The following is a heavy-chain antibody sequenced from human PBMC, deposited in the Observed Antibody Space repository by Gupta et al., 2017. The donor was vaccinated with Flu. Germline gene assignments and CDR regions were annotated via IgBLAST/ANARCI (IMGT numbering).Heavy chain of an antibody. CDR1: GYTFTDYY. Sequence: VQLVQSGAEVKKPGASVAVACKASGYTFTDYYIHWVRQAPGQGLEWMGWFNPNSGATNIAPKFQGRVTMMRATSIDTAYMELTSLRSDDTAIYYCARDFRTNNWEFLDPWGPGTLVTVSP. D-gene: IGHD1-20*01. J-gene: IGHJ5*02. V-gene: IGHV1-2*02. CDR2: FNPNSGAT. CDR3: ARDFRTNNWEFLDP.